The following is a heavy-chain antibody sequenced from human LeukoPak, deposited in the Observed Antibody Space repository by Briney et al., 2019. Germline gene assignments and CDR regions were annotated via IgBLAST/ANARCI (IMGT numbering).Heavy chain of an antibody. CDR1: GYIFTNFG. CDR2: ISGYNGNT. Sequence: ASVKVSCKASGYIFTNFGISWVRQARGQGLEWMGWISGYNGNTKYAQKFQGRVTMTRNTSINTAYMELSSLRSEDTAVYYCARGDFRGLGGSGSYYYYYYMDVWGKGTTVTVSS. J-gene: IGHJ6*03. V-gene: IGHV1-18*01. D-gene: IGHD3-10*01. CDR3: ARGDFRGLGGSGSYYYYYYMDV.